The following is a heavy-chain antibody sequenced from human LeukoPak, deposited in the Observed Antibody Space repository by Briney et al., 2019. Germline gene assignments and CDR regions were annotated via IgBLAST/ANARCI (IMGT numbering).Heavy chain of an antibody. CDR2: ISSSSDYI. V-gene: IGHV3-21*01. J-gene: IGHJ4*02. Sequence: GGSLRLSCAASGFTFNNYIMNWVRQAPGKGLEWVSSISSSSDYIYYADSVKGRFTISRDNAKNSLYLQMNSLRAEDTAVYYCAKIAVAGTWDHFDYWGQGTLVTVSS. D-gene: IGHD6-19*01. CDR3: AKIAVAGTWDHFDY. CDR1: GFTFNNYI.